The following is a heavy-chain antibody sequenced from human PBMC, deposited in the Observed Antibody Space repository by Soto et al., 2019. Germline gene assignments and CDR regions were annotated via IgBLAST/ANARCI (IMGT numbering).Heavy chain of an antibody. D-gene: IGHD4-17*01. V-gene: IGHV1-46*03. CDR2: INPSGGST. CDR3: ARVVGAVTKYWYFDL. J-gene: IGHJ2*01. Sequence: GASVKVSCKASGYTFTSYYMHWVRQAPGQGLEWMGIINPSGGSTSYAQKFQGRVTMTRDTSTSTVYMELSSLRSEDTAVYYCARVVGAVTKYWYFDLWGRGTLVTVSS. CDR1: GYTFTSYY.